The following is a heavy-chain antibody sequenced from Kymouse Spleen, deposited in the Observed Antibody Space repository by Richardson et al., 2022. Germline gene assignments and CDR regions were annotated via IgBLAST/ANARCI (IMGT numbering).Heavy chain of an antibody. V-gene: IGHV3-74*01. Sequence: EVQLVESGGGLVQPGGSLRLSCAASGFTFSSYWMHWVRQAPGKGLVWVSRINSDGSSTSYADSVKGRFTISRDNAKNTLYLQMNSLRAEDTAVYYCASSGIVGATRGYFDYWGQGTLVTVSS. CDR1: GFTFSSYW. D-gene: IGHD1-26*01. CDR2: INSDGSST. CDR3: ASSGIVGATRGYFDY. J-gene: IGHJ4*02.